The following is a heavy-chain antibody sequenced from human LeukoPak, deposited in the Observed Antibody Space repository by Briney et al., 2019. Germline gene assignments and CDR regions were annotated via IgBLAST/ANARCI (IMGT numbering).Heavy chain of an antibody. CDR1: GFTFSDYG. CDR3: ARLYGANVGYLDY. V-gene: IGHV3-33*01. D-gene: IGHD4-23*01. Sequence: GRSLRLSCTASGFTFSDYGMHWVRQAPGKGLEWVAIIWYDGYNKYYADSVRGRFTISRDNSKNTVYVQMNNLRAEDTAVYYCARLYGANVGYLDYWGQGTLVTVSS. J-gene: IGHJ4*02. CDR2: IWYDGYNK.